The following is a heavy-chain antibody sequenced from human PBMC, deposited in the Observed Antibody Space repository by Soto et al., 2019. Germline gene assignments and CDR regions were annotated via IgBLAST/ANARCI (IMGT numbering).Heavy chain of an antibody. D-gene: IGHD2-2*01. V-gene: IGHV3-21*01. CDR1: GFTFSSYS. J-gene: IGHJ6*02. Sequence: EVQLVESGGGLVKPGGSLRLSCAASGFTFSSYSMNWVGQAPGKGREWVSSISSSSSYIYYADSVKGRFTISRDNAKNSLYLQMNSLRAEDTAVYYCARGFGVVVPAAPPYYYYYGMDVWGQGTTVTVSS. CDR2: ISSSSSYI. CDR3: ARGFGVVVPAAPPYYYYYGMDV.